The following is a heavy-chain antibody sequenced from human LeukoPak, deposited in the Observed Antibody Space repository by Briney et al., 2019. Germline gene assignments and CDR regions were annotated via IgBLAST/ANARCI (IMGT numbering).Heavy chain of an antibody. Sequence: GASVKVSCKASGGTFSSYAISWVRQAPGQGLEWMGGIIPIFGTANYAQKSQGRVTITADKSTSTAYMELSSLRSEDTAVYYCARAVHFGVVIVDAFDIWGQGTMVTVSS. J-gene: IGHJ3*02. D-gene: IGHD3-3*01. CDR1: GGTFSSYA. V-gene: IGHV1-69*06. CDR3: ARAVHFGVVIVDAFDI. CDR2: IIPIFGTA.